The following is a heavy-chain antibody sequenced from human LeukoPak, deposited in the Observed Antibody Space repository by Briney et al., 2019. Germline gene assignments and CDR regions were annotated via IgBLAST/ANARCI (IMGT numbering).Heavy chain of an antibody. J-gene: IGHJ3*02. V-gene: IGHV4-4*02. CDR2: IYHSGST. D-gene: IGHD4-17*01. CDR3: ARDYGDHTGAFDI. CDR1: GGCISSSNW. Sequence: SETLSLTCAVSGGCISSSNWWSWVRQPPGKGLQWIGEIYHSGSTNYNPSLKSRVTISEDKSKNQFSLRLSSVTAADTAVYYCARDYGDHTGAFDIWGQGTMVTVSS.